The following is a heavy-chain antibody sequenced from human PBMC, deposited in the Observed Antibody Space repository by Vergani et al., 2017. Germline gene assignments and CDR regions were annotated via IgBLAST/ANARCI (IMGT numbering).Heavy chain of an antibody. D-gene: IGHD1-1*01. J-gene: IGHJ1*01. CDR3: ATKSCGTPGCQIGYFRE. CDR1: GFTFSYYG. CDR2: ISHDGTQQ. V-gene: IGHV3-30*03. Sequence: QVHLVESGVGVVQPGRSLRLSCVVSGFTFSYYGMHWVRQAPGKGLEWVAVISHDGTQQYYADSVKGRFTISIDNSKSTLHLQMNSLRTEDTAVYYCATKSCGTPGCQIGYFREWGQGTLVTVSS.